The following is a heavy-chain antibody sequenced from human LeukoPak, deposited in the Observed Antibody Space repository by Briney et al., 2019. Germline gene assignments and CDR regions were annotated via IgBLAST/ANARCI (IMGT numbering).Heavy chain of an antibody. CDR2: IYYSGST. CDR1: GASISSYY. D-gene: IGHD5-24*01. V-gene: IGHV4-59*01. J-gene: IGHJ4*02. CDR3: ARGRGWLQSTPFDY. Sequence: SETLSLTCSVSGASISSYYWSWIRQPPGKGLEWIGYIYYSGSTNYNPSLKSRVTMSLDPSKSQFSLNLSSVTAADTAVYYCARGRGWLQSTPFDYWGQGTLVTVSS.